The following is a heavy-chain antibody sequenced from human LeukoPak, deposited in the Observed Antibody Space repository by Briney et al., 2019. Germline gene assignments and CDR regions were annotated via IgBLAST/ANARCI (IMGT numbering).Heavy chain of an antibody. J-gene: IGHJ4*02. CDR3: ARFDCSSTSCHGGYFDY. CDR1: GGSVNSYY. Sequence: PSETLSLTCTVSGGSVNSYYWSWIRQPAGKGLEWIGHIYASGSNDYNPSLKSRVTMSLDMAKNKFSLRLTSVTAADTAVYYCARFDCSSTSCHGGYFDYWGQGTLVTVSS. D-gene: IGHD2-2*01. V-gene: IGHV4-4*07. CDR2: IYASGSN.